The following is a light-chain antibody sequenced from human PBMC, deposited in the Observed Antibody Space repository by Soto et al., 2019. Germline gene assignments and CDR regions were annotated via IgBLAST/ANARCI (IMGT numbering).Light chain of an antibody. V-gene: IGKV3D-11*02. CDR3: QQRSNWHPIT. Sequence: ERVMTHSPTTLSASPGSRFNLSCRASQSVASSVAWYQQKPGQAPRLLIYGAFNRATGISDRFSGSGSGTDFTLSISSLEPADFAVYYCQQRSNWHPITFGQGTRLEI. J-gene: IGKJ5*01. CDR1: QSVASS. CDR2: GAF.